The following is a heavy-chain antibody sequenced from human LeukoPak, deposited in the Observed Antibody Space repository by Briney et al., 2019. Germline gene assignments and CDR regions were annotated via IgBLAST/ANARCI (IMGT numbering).Heavy chain of an antibody. CDR3: ARDSDSGSYRTY. Sequence: GGSLRLSCAASGFTFSSYAMHWVRQAPGKGLEWVAVISYDGSNKYYADSVKGRFTISRDNSKNTLYLQMNSLRAEDTAVYYCARDSDSGSYRTYWGQGTLVTVSS. J-gene: IGHJ4*02. D-gene: IGHD1-26*01. V-gene: IGHV3-30-3*01. CDR2: ISYDGSNK. CDR1: GFTFSSYA.